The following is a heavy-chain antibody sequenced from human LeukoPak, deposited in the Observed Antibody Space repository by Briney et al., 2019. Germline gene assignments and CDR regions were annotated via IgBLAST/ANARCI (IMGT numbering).Heavy chain of an antibody. D-gene: IGHD5-18*01. CDR3: ARGGGYSLIYYFDY. Sequence: PSETLSLTCTVSGGSISSYYWSWIRQPPGEGLEWIGYIYYSGSTNYNPSLKSRVTISVDTSKNQFSLKLSSVTAADTAVYYCARGGGYSLIYYFDYWGQGTLVTVSS. V-gene: IGHV4-59*01. CDR2: IYYSGST. CDR1: GGSISSYY. J-gene: IGHJ4*02.